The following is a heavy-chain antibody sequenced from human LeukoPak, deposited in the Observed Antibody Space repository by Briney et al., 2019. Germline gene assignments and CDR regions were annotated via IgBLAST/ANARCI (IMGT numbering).Heavy chain of an antibody. J-gene: IGHJ5*02. CDR1: GYTFTGYY. CDR2: INPNSGGT. Sequence: ASVKVSCKASGYTFTGYYMHWVRQAPGQGLEWMGWINPNSGGTDYPQKFQGRVTMTRDTSISTAYMELSRLRSDDTAVYYCARGVGRPNWFDPWGQGTLVTVSS. V-gene: IGHV1-2*02. D-gene: IGHD1-26*01. CDR3: ARGVGRPNWFDP.